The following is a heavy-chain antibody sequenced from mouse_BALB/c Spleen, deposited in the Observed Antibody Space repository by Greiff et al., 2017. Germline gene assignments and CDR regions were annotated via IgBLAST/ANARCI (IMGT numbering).Heavy chain of an antibody. J-gene: IGHJ4*01. CDR1: GYSITSDYA. Sequence: EVKLMESGPGLVKPSQSLSLTCTVTGYSITSDYAWYWIRQFPGNKLEWMGYISYSGSTSYNPSLKSRISITRDTSKNQFFLQLNSVTTEDTATYYCAKVGTPMDYWGQGTSVTVSS. CDR2: ISYSGST. CDR3: AKVGTPMDY. D-gene: IGHD1-1*02. V-gene: IGHV3-2*02.